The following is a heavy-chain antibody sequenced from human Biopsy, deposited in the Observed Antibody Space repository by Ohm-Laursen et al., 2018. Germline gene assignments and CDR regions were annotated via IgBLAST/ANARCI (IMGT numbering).Heavy chain of an antibody. V-gene: IGHV1-69*13. CDR1: GGAFTNYT. D-gene: IGHD6-19*01. CDR3: VAYPSSGFFENNDDVAMDV. CDR2: IIIASETA. Sequence: GASVKVSCKASGGAFTNYTINWVRQAPGHGHEWMGGIIIASETAGYAERFQGRVTITADVTTTTAYMDLSGLRSEDTAVYYCVAYPSSGFFENNDDVAMDVWGQGTTVIVSS. J-gene: IGHJ6*02.